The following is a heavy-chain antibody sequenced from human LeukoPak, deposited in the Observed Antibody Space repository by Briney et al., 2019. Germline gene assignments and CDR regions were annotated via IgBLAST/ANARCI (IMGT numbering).Heavy chain of an antibody. CDR1: GFTFSSFW. CDR2: ISADASTT. D-gene: IGHD2-15*01. J-gene: IGHJ5*02. CDR3: ARALLGLYNWFDP. V-gene: IGHV3-74*03. Sequence: GGSLRLSCAASGFTFSSFWMHWVRQSPGRGLEWVSHISADASTTTYADSVKGRFTVSGDNAKNTLYLQMTSLRAEDTAVYYCARALLGLYNWFDPWGQGTLVTVSS.